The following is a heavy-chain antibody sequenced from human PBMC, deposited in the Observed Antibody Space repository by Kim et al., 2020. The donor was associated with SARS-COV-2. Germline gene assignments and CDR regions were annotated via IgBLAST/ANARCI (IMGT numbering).Heavy chain of an antibody. J-gene: IGHJ4*02. CDR2: INPSNAYT. Sequence: ASVKVYCKASGYTFTSYGSHWGRQAPGQGLEWRGMINPSNAYTRYAQSFQGRGTTTSDTSTSTASMELSSFTSEDTAVYYCARAWDQNFDFWGQGTLVTVSS. V-gene: IGHV1-46*01. CDR1: GYTFTSYG. D-gene: IGHD1-26*01. CDR3: ARAWDQNFDF.